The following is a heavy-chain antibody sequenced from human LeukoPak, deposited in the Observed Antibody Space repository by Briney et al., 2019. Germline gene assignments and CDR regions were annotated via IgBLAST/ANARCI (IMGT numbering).Heavy chain of an antibody. J-gene: IGHJ3*02. V-gene: IGHV3-48*03. CDR1: RFTFSVCE. Sequence: GGSLRLSCAASRFTFSVCEMHWVRQAPGKGLGWFSYIRSSGSVIYYADSVKGRFTVSRDNAKNSLYLQMNSLRAEDTAVYYCARRTVDAFDIWGQGTMVTVSS. CDR2: IRSSGSVI. CDR3: ARRTVDAFDI.